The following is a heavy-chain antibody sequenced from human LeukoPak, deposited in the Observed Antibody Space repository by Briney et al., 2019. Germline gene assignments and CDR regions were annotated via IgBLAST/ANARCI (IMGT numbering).Heavy chain of an antibody. J-gene: IGHJ6*03. CDR2: INSDGSST. D-gene: IGHD6-19*01. CDR1: GYRFTSYW. V-gene: IGHV3-74*01. CDR3: ARAGSSGLIYYYYYMDV. Sequence: GESLKISCKCSGYRFTSYWMHWVRQAPGKGLVWVSRINSDGSSTSYADSVKGRFTIPRDNAKNTLYLQMNSLRAEDTAVYYCARAGSSGLIYYYYYMDVWGKGTTVTVSS.